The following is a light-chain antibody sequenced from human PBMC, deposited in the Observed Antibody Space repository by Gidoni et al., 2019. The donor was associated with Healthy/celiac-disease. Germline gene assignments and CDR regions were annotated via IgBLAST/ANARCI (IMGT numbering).Light chain of an antibody. CDR3: QQRSNWPRWT. CDR2: DAS. Sequence: EIVLTQSPATLSLSPGERATLSCRASQSVSSYLAWYQQKPGQAPRLLIDDASNRATGIPARVSGSGSGTDFTLTISSLEPEDFAVYYCQQRSNWPRWTFGQGTKVEIK. CDR1: QSVSSY. V-gene: IGKV3-11*01. J-gene: IGKJ1*01.